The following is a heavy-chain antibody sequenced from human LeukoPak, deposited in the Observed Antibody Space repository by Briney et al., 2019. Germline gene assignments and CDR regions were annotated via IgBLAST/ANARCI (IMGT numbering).Heavy chain of an antibody. CDR3: ARAVYYDSSGPYY. CDR2: ISYDGSNK. D-gene: IGHD3-22*01. Sequence: GGSLRLSCAASGFTFSSYGMHWVRQAPGKGLEWVAVISYDGSNKYYADSVKGRFTISRDNSKNTLYLQMNSLRAEDTAVYYCARAVYYDSSGPYYWGQGTLVTVSS. CDR1: GFTFSSYG. V-gene: IGHV3-30*03. J-gene: IGHJ4*02.